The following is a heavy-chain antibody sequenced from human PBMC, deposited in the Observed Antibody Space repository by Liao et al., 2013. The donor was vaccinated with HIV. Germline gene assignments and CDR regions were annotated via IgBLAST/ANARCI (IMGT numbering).Heavy chain of an antibody. J-gene: IGHJ4*02. V-gene: IGHV4-59*12. CDR3: ARGTIFGPDY. Sequence: QVQLQESGPGLVKPSETLSLTCTVSGGSISSYYWSWIRQPPGKGLEWIGSVYYTGSTYYSPSLKSRLTISIDTSKNEFALKLSSVTAADTAVYYCARGTIFGPDYWGQGTLVTVSS. CDR1: GGSISSYY. D-gene: IGHD3-3*01. CDR2: VYYTGST.